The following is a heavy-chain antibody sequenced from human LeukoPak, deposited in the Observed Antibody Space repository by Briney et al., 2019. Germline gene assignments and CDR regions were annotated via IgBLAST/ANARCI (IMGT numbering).Heavy chain of an antibody. J-gene: IGHJ4*02. CDR1: GFTVSSNY. Sequence: GGSLRLSCAASGFTVSSNYMSWVRQAPGKGLEWVSVIYSGGSTYYADSVKGRFTISRDNSKNTLYLQMNSLRAEDTAVYYCARDHSSGWYFGYWGQGTLVTVSS. CDR3: ARDHSSGWYFGY. D-gene: IGHD6-25*01. CDR2: IYSGGST. V-gene: IGHV3-53*01.